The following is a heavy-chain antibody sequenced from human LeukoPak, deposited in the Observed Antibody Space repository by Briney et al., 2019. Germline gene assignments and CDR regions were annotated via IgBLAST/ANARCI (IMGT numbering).Heavy chain of an antibody. D-gene: IGHD2-2*01. CDR2: IYHSGST. CDR1: GYSISSGYY. Sequence: SETLSLTCTVSGYSISSGYYWGWIRQPPGKGLEWIGSIYHSGSTYYNPSLKSRVTISVDTSKNQFSLKLSSVTAADTAVYYCARDTVYCSSTSCPFDYWGQGTLVTVSS. J-gene: IGHJ4*02. CDR3: ARDTVYCSSTSCPFDY. V-gene: IGHV4-38-2*02.